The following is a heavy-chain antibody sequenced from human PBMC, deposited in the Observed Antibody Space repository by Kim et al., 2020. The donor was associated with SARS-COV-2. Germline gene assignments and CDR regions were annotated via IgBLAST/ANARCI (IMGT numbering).Heavy chain of an antibody. CDR3: TRAGGDWSGYYTNWFDP. V-gene: IGHV3-49*03. Sequence: GGSLRLSCTASGFTFGDYAMSWFRQAPGKGLEWVGFIRSKAYGGTTEYAASVKGRFTISRDDSKSIAYLQMNSLKTEDTAVYYCTRAGGDWSGYYTNWFDPWGQGTLVTVSS. CDR2: IRSKAYGGTT. J-gene: IGHJ5*02. CDR1: GFTFGDYA. D-gene: IGHD3-3*01.